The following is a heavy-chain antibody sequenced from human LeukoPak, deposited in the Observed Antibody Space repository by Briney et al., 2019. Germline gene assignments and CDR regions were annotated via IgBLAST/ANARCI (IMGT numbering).Heavy chain of an antibody. J-gene: IGHJ5*02. D-gene: IGHD2-15*01. CDR2: IIPILGIA. V-gene: IGHV1-69*04. Sequence: SVKVSCKASGGTFSSYAISWVRQAPGQGLEWMGRIIPILGIANYAQKFQGRVTITADKSTSTAYMELSSLRSEDTAVYYCARDHRGRPDLVAATLNWFDPRGQGTLVTVSS. CDR1: GGTFSSYA. CDR3: ARDHRGRPDLVAATLNWFDP.